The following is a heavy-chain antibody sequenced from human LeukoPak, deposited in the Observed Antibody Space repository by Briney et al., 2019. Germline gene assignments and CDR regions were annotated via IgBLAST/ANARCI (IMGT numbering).Heavy chain of an antibody. Sequence: PGRSLRLSCAASGLTFSSSGMHWVRQAPGKGLEWVALIWYDGSNKYYADSVKGRFTISRDNSKNTLYLQMNSLRAEDTAVYYCARGTSWGDVWGQGTTVTVSS. CDR1: GLTFSSSG. V-gene: IGHV3-33*01. CDR3: ARGTSWGDV. CDR2: IWYDGSNK. J-gene: IGHJ6*02. D-gene: IGHD6-13*01.